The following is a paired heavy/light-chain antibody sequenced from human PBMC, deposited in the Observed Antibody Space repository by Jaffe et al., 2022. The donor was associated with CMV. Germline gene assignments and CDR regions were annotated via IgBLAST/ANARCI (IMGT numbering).Heavy chain of an antibody. D-gene: IGHD6-19*01. V-gene: IGHV1-18*01. CDR2: ISGYNGNA. J-gene: IGHJ5*02. Sequence: QAQLVQSGPEVKKPGASVKVSCKASGYMFTTYGVTWVRQTPGHGLEWMARISGYNGNANYAQNFQDRVILTIDTSTSTAYMELRGLRLDDTAVYYCARIQGSGWFAPWGQGTLVTVSS. CDR3: ARIQGSGWFAP. CDR1: GYMFTTYG.
Light chain of an antibody. V-gene: IGKV1-NL1*01. CDR1: QDIRSS. CDR3: QQYFNVPPYS. CDR2: AAT. Sequence: DIQMTQSPSSLSASVGDRVTITCRASQDIRSSLAWFQQKPGRAPNLLLYAATRLESGVPSRFSGSGSGTDYTLTISSLQPEDFATYFCQQYFNVPPYSFGQGTRLEIK. J-gene: IGKJ2*03.